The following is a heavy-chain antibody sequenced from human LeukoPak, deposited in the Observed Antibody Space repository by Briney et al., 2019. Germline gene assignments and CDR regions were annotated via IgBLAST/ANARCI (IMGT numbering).Heavy chain of an antibody. Sequence: GASVKVSCKASGGTFSSYAISWVRQAPGQGLEWMGGIIPIFGTANYAQKFQGRGTITADKSTNTAYMELSSLRSEDTAVYYCARDFEGFDYWGQGTLVTVSS. CDR3: ARDFEGFDY. V-gene: IGHV1-69*06. CDR1: GGTFSSYA. CDR2: IIPIFGTA. J-gene: IGHJ4*02.